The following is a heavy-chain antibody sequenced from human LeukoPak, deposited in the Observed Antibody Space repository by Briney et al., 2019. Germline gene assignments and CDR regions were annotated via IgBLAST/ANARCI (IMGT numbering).Heavy chain of an antibody. D-gene: IGHD2-15*01. CDR2: ISAYNGNT. CDR1: GYTFTNYG. Sequence: GASVKVSCKASGYTFTNYGISWVRQAPGQGLEWMGWISAYNGNTKYAQKVLGRVTMTTDTSTTTAYMELRSLRSDDTAVYYCARGGLVVVVAATPSTTPGLFHWLDPWGQGTLVSVSS. V-gene: IGHV1-18*01. J-gene: IGHJ5*02. CDR3: ARGGLVVVVAATPSTTPGLFHWLDP.